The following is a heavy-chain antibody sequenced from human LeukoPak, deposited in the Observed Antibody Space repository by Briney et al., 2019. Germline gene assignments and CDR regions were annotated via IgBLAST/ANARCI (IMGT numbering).Heavy chain of an antibody. CDR3: VRSAFLTTEFYFDY. V-gene: IGHV3-7*01. J-gene: IGHJ4*02. Sequence: GGSLRLSCAASGFTFSSYWMSWVRQAPGKGLEWVANIKQAGSEKKYVDSVKGRFTISRDNAKNTLYLQMNSLRAEDTAVYYCVRSAFLTTEFYFDYWGQGTLVTVSS. CDR1: GFTFSSYW. CDR2: IKQAGSEK. D-gene: IGHD4-11*01.